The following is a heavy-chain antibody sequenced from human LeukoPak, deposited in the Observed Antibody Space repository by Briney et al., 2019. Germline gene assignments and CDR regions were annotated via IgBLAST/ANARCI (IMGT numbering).Heavy chain of an antibody. CDR1: GFTFSDYW. D-gene: IGHD4-17*01. Sequence: GGSLRLSCAASGFTFSDYWMHWVRQAPGKGLGWGSRINSDGGDANYADSVRGRFTFSRDNARNTSSLQGNSLRAQDTAFFSCARDSSRFGDYVGYDWGQGSLVTVSS. J-gene: IGHJ4*02. V-gene: IGHV3-74*01. CDR2: INSDGGDA. CDR3: ARDSSRFGDYVGYD.